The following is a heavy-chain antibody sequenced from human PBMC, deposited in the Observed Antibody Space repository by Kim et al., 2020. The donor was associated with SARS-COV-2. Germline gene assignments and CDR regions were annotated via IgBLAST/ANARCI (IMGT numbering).Heavy chain of an antibody. Sequence: GGSLRLSCAASGFTFNTYVMSWVRQAPGKGLEWVSVIYSGGTSTYYADSVKGRFTISRDNSKNTLYLQMNSLRAEDTAVYYCAKSPESSTWYGFFDFWG. CDR3: AKSPESSTWYGFFDF. V-gene: IGHV3-23*03. D-gene: IGHD6-13*01. CDR2: IYSGGTST. J-gene: IGHJ4*01. CDR1: GFTFNTYV.